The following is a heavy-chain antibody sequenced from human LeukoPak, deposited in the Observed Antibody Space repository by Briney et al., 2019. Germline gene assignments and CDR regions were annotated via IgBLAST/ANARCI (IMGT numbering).Heavy chain of an antibody. CDR1: GGSISSSSYY. CDR3: ARGVVAAKSRYLDY. J-gene: IGHJ4*02. V-gene: IGHV4-39*07. Sequence: KPSETLSLTCTVSGGSISSSSYYWGWIRQPPGKGLEWIGSIYYSGSTYYNPSLKSRVTISVDTSKNQFSLKLSSVTAADTAVYYCARGVVAAKSRYLDYWGQGTVVTVSS. CDR2: IYYSGST. D-gene: IGHD2-15*01.